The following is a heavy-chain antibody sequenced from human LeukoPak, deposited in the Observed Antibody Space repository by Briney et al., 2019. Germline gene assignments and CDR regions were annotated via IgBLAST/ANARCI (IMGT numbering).Heavy chain of an antibody. D-gene: IGHD3-22*01. CDR1: GFTFSSYS. V-gene: IGHV3-21*01. J-gene: IGHJ3*02. CDR3: ARDALGYYDSSGSDAFDI. Sequence: GGSLRLSCASSGFTFSSYSMTWVRQAPGKGLDWVSSINSYSSDIYYADSVKGRSTISRENAKNALYLQMNSLRAEDTAVYYCARDALGYYDSSGSDAFDIWGQGTMVTVSS. CDR2: INSYSSDI.